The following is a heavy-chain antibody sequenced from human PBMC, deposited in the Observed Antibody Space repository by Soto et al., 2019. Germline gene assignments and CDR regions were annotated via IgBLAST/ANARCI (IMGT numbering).Heavy chain of an antibody. CDR2: ITNNGISA. V-gene: IGHV3-23*01. CDR1: GFTFSNYA. CDR3: AKEISVVVGRFDY. D-gene: IGHD2-21*01. J-gene: IGHJ4*02. Sequence: EVQLLESGGGLVQPGGCLRLSCVASGFTFSNYAMGWVRQAPGKGLEWVSGITNNGISASYAASVRGRFTISRDSSTNTLFLQMNRLTAEDTAIYFCAKEISVVVGRFDYWGQGTLVTVSS.